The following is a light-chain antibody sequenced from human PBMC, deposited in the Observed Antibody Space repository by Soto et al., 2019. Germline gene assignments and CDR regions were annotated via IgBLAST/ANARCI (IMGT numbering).Light chain of an antibody. CDR2: DVT. CDR3: SSHTSSTTLYV. V-gene: IGLV2-14*01. CDR1: SSDVGGYNY. Sequence: QAVVTQPASVSGSPGQSITISCTGTSSDVGGYNYVSWYQQHPGKAPKLMIYDVTNRPAGISNRFSGSRSGNTASLTISGLQAEDEADYYCSSHTSSTTLYVFGTGTQLTVL. J-gene: IGLJ1*01.